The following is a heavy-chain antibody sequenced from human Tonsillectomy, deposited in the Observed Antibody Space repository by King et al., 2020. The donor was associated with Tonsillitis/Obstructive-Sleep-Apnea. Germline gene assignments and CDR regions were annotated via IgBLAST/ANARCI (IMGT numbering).Heavy chain of an antibody. CDR3: AREYCSGDSCYRYFQH. Sequence: VQLVESGGGLVQPGGSLRLSCAASGFTFSSYWMSWVRQAPGKGLEWVANIKQGGSERYNVVSVKGRLSISRDDAKNSLYLQMNSLRAEDTAVYHCAREYCSGDSCYRYFQHWGQGTLVTVSS. V-gene: IGHV3-7*04. CDR2: IKQGGSER. J-gene: IGHJ1*01. CDR1: GFTFSSYW. D-gene: IGHD2-15*01.